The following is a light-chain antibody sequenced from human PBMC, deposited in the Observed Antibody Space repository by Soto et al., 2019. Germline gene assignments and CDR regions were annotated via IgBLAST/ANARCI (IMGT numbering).Light chain of an antibody. Sequence: QSALTQAASVSGSPGQSITISCTGTSSDVGSYNLVSWYQQHPGKAPKLMIYEVSKRPSGLSNRFSGSKSGNTASLTISGLQDEDEPDYYCCSYAGSRTPLIFGSGTKLTVL. V-gene: IGLV2-23*02. CDR3: CSYAGSRTPLI. CDR2: EVS. J-gene: IGLJ1*01. CDR1: SSDVGSYNL.